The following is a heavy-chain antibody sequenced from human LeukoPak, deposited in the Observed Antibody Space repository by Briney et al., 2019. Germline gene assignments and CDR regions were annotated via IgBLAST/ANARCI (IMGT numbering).Heavy chain of an antibody. Sequence: PGGSLRLSCAASGFTFSSYAMSWARQAPGKGLEWVSAISGSGGSTYYADSVKGRFTISRDNSKNTLYLQMNSLRAEDTAVYYCAKVLLRGYSYGNGPFDYWGQGTLVTVSS. V-gene: IGHV3-23*01. CDR3: AKVLLRGYSYGNGPFDY. J-gene: IGHJ4*02. CDR1: GFTFSSYA. CDR2: ISGSGGST. D-gene: IGHD5-18*01.